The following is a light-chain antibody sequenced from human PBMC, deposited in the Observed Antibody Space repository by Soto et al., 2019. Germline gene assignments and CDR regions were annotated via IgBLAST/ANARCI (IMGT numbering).Light chain of an antibody. CDR3: QQYGGSPRT. Sequence: EIVLTQTPGTLSLSPGEGATLSCRASQSVSSSYLAWLQQRPGQAPRLLIYGASSRATGIPDRFSGSGSGTDFTLTISRLEPEDLAVYYCQQYGGSPRTFGQGTKVDI. V-gene: IGKV3-20*01. CDR1: QSVSSSY. J-gene: IGKJ1*01. CDR2: GAS.